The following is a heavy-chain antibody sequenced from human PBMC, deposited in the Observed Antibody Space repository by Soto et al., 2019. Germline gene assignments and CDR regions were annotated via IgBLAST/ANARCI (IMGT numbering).Heavy chain of an antibody. Sequence: GGSLRLSCVASGFTFGASALQWVRQAPGKGLEWVSVIYSAGSADFADSVKGRFTISRDNSKNTLYLQMSSLRADDTAVYYCAGVNSSSYHYFDSWGQGTLVTVSS. CDR3: AGVNSSSYHYFDS. CDR1: GFTFGASA. CDR2: IYSAGSA. J-gene: IGHJ4*02. V-gene: IGHV3-66*01. D-gene: IGHD6-13*01.